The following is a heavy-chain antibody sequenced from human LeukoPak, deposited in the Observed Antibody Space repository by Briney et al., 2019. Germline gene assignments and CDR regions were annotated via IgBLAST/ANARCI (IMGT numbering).Heavy chain of an antibody. Sequence: GASVKVSCKASGYTFTSYDINWVRQATGQGLEWMGWMNPNSGNTGYAQRFQGRVTMTRNTSISTAYMELSSLRSEDTAVYYCAREGYSSGWLSDPWGQGTLVTVSS. CDR1: GYTFTSYD. J-gene: IGHJ5*02. CDR2: MNPNSGNT. D-gene: IGHD6-19*01. CDR3: AREGYSSGWLSDP. V-gene: IGHV1-8*01.